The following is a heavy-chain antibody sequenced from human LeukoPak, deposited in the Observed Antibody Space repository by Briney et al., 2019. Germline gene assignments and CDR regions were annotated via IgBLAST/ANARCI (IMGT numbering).Heavy chain of an antibody. CDR3: ARIYDQNYHYSYITDV. Sequence: GGSLRLSCEASGFIFSAYAMHWVRQAPGKGLEWVADISFDGINQYYADSVKGRFTISRDSFQSTLYLQMNSLRPEDTAVYYCARIYDQNYHYSYITDVWGQGTTVTVSS. D-gene: IGHD2/OR15-2a*01. CDR2: ISFDGINQ. CDR1: GFIFSAYA. V-gene: IGHV3-30*04. J-gene: IGHJ6*02.